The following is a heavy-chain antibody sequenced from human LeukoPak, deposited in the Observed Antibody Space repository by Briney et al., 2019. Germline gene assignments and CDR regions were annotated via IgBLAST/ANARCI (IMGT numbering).Heavy chain of an antibody. CDR1: GYTLTELS. CDR3: ARDLGTTSYYGMDV. J-gene: IGHJ6*02. CDR2: FDPEDGET. Sequence: ASVKVSCKVSGYTLTELSMHWVRQAPGKGLEWMGHFDPEDGETIYAQKFQGRVTMTEDTSTNTAYMELSSLRSEDTAVYYCARDLGTTSYYGMDVWGQGTTVTVSS. V-gene: IGHV1-24*01. D-gene: IGHD1-1*01.